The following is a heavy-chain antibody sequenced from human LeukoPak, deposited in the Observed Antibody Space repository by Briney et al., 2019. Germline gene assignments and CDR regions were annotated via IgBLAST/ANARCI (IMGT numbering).Heavy chain of an antibody. J-gene: IGHJ4*02. V-gene: IGHV3-21*01. Sequence: GGSLRLSCAASGFTFSSYSMNWVRQAPGKGLERVSSISSSSSYIYYADSVKGRFTISRDNAKNSLYLQMNSLRAEDTAVYYCARDVRRLRLGELSFDYWGQGTLVTVSS. D-gene: IGHD3-16*02. CDR1: GFTFSSYS. CDR3: ARDVRRLRLGELSFDY. CDR2: ISSSSSYI.